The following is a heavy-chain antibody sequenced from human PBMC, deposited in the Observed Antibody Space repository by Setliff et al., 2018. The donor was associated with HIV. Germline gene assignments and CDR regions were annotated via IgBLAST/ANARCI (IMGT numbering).Heavy chain of an antibody. V-gene: IGHV7-4-1*02. Sequence: GASVKVSCKASGYTFTTYAINWVRQAPGQGLEWMGWINMYTANPSYAQGFTGRFVFSLDTSVSTAYLQISSLEAEDTALYYCARDRYGASFDFWGQGTLVTVSS. J-gene: IGHJ4*02. CDR2: INMYTANP. D-gene: IGHD3-16*02. CDR3: ARDRYGASFDF. CDR1: GYTFTTYA.